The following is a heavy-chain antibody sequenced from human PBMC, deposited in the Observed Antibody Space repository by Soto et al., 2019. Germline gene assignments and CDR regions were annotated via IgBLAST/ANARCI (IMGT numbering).Heavy chain of an antibody. J-gene: IGHJ6*02. V-gene: IGHV4-61*01. CDR2: IYYTGST. CDR3: ARDQCGFRSGSYYYAMEV. Sequence: QVQLQESGPGLVKPSETLSLTCTVSGGSVSSESHYWSWIRQTPGKGLEWIGYIYYTGSTNYNPSLKGRVTMSVDTSRDQVSLRLRSVTRADTAVYYCARDQCGFRSGSYYYAMEVWGQGTKVTVSS. CDR1: GGSVSSESHY. D-gene: IGHD3-3*01.